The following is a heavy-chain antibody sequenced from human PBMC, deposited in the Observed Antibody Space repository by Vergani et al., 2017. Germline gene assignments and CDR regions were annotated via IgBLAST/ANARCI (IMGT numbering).Heavy chain of an antibody. Sequence: QVQLQESGPGLVKPSETLSLTCTVSGGSISSYYWSWIRQPPGKGLEWIGYIYYSGSTNYNPSLKSRVTISVDTSKNQFSLKLSSVTAADTAVYYCARESGGSGSYYDNWFDPWGQGTLVTVSS. CDR3: ARESGGSGSYYDNWFDP. J-gene: IGHJ5*02. D-gene: IGHD3-10*01. CDR2: IYYSGST. V-gene: IGHV4-59*01. CDR1: GGSISSYY.